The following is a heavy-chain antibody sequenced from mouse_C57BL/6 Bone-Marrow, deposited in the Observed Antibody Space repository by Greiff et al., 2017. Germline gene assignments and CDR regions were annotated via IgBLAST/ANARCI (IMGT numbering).Heavy chain of an antibody. CDR2: IYPYNGVS. J-gene: IGHJ4*01. D-gene: IGHD2-3*01. Sequence: VQLKQSGPELVKPGASVKISCKASGYSFTGYYMHWVKQSHGNILDWIGYIYPYNGVSSYNQKFKGKATLTVDKSSSTAYMELRSLTSEDSAGYYCARRDGYYFYYAMDYWGQGTSVTVSS. V-gene: IGHV1-31*01. CDR3: ARRDGYYFYYAMDY. CDR1: GYSFTGYY.